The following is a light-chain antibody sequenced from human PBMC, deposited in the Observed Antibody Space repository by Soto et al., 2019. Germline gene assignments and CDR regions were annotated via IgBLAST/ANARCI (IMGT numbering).Light chain of an antibody. CDR2: DAF. CDR1: QSIGNS. J-gene: IGKJ4*01. Sequence: TVLTQSPATLFLSPGERATLSCKASQSIGNSLGWFRQKPGQAPRLLIDDAFNRATGIPARFTGSGSGSDFTLTISSLETEDFGVYYCRQRYNWPLTFGGGTKVDIK. V-gene: IGKV3-11*01. CDR3: RQRYNWPLT.